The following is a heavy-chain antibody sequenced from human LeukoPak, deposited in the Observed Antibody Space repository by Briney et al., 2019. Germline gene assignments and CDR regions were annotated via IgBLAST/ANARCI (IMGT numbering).Heavy chain of an antibody. J-gene: IGHJ4*02. Sequence: PGGSLRLSCAASGFTFSSYDMHWVRQATGKGLEWVSAIGTAGDTYYPGSVKGRFTISRDNSKNTLYLQMNSLRAEDTAVYYCARDAYGXXXXNVRXYWGXXTLVTV. V-gene: IGHV3-13*01. D-gene: IGHD4-17*01. CDR2: IGTAGDT. CDR1: GFTFSSYD. CDR3: ARDAYGXXXXNVRXY.